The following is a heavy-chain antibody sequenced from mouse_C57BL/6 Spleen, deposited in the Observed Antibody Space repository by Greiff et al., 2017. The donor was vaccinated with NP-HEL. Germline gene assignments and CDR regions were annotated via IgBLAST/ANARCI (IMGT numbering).Heavy chain of an antibody. CDR3: TRRATVVAYYFDY. CDR1: GYTFTSYW. J-gene: IGHJ2*01. V-gene: IGHV1-5*01. CDR2: IYPGNSDT. Sequence: VQLQQSGTVLARPGASVKMSCKTSGYTFTSYWMHWVKQRPGQGLEWIGAIYPGNSDTSYNQKFKGKAKLTAVTSASTAYMELSSLTNEDSAVYYCTRRATVVAYYFDYWGQGTTLTVSS. D-gene: IGHD1-1*01.